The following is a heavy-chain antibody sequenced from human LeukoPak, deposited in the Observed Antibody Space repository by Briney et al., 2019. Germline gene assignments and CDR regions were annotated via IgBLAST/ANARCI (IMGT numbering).Heavy chain of an antibody. V-gene: IGHV1-58*01. Sequence: SVKVSCKASGFTFTSSAVQWVRQARGQRLEWIGWIVVGSGNTNYAQKFQGRVTITADESTSTAYMELSSLRSEDTAVYYCARDLCGGDCDDAFDIWGQGTMVTVSS. CDR2: IVVGSGNT. CDR3: ARDLCGGDCDDAFDI. CDR1: GFTFTSSA. D-gene: IGHD2-21*01. J-gene: IGHJ3*02.